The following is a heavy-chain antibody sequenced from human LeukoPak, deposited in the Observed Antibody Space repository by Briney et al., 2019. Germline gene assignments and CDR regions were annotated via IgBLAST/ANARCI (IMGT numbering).Heavy chain of an antibody. CDR3: TPSPGIAVAGTNWFDP. J-gene: IGHJ5*02. CDR2: IRSKANSYAT. Sequence: GGSLRLSCAASGFTFSGSAMHWVRQASGKGLEWVGRIRSKANSYATAYAASVKGRFTISRDDSKNTACLQMNSLKTEDTAVYYCTPSPGIAVAGTNWFDPWGQGTLVTVSS. V-gene: IGHV3-73*01. D-gene: IGHD6-19*01. CDR1: GFTFSGSA.